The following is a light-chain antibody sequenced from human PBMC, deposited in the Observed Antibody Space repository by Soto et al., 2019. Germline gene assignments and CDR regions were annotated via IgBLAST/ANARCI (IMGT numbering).Light chain of an antibody. Sequence: EIVLTQSPATLSLSPGERATLSCRASQSVRRYLAWYQQKPGQAPRLLIYDASTRATGIPARFSGSGSETDFTLTITSLEPEDFAVYYCQQYGNSPITFGQGTRLEIK. V-gene: IGKV3-11*01. CDR3: QQYGNSPIT. CDR1: QSVRRY. CDR2: DAS. J-gene: IGKJ5*01.